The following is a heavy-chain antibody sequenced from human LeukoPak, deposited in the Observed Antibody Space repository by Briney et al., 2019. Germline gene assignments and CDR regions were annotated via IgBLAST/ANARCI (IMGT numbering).Heavy chain of an antibody. D-gene: IGHD6-19*01. Sequence: GGSLRLSCAASGFTFSDFYMNWVRQAPGKGLEWVSYSSSGGTDIYYADSVKGRFTISRDNAKNSLYLQMNSLRAEDTAVYYCAKEAPQWLASTYFDYWGQGTLVTVSS. CDR3: AKEAPQWLASTYFDY. CDR2: SSSGGTDI. J-gene: IGHJ4*02. V-gene: IGHV3-11*04. CDR1: GFTFSDFY.